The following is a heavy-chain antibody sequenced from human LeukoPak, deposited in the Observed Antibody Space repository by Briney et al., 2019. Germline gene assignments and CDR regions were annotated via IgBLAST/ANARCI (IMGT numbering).Heavy chain of an antibody. CDR3: ARVKALATQAAGTDY. V-gene: IGHV4-34*01. CDR1: GGSFSGYY. CDR2: INHSGST. J-gene: IGHJ4*02. Sequence: KPSETLSLTCAVYGGSFSGYYWSWIRQPPGKGLEWIGEINHSGSTNYNPSLKSRVTISVDTSKNQFSLKLSSVTAADTAVYYCARVKALATQAAGTDYWGQGILVTVSS. D-gene: IGHD6-13*01.